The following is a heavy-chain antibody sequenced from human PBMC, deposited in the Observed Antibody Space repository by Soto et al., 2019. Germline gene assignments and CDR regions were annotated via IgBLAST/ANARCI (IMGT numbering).Heavy chain of an antibody. Sequence: ASVKVSCKASGYTFTSYGISWVRQAPGQGLEWMGWISAYNGNTNYAQKLRGRVTMTTDTSTSTAYMELRSLRSDDTAVYYCARMLGVWGSYRLDIWGQGTMVTVSS. J-gene: IGHJ3*02. CDR2: ISAYNGNT. V-gene: IGHV1-18*04. CDR3: ARMLGVWGSYRLDI. D-gene: IGHD3-16*02. CDR1: GYTFTSYG.